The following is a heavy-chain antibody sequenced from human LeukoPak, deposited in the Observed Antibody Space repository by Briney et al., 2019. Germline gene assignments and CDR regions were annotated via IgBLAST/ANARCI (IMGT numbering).Heavy chain of an antibody. CDR3: ARVTNIFAVVGSYYDFWSGYSPRWYYYGMDV. V-gene: IGHV1-69*05. CDR1: GGTFSSYA. CDR2: IIPIFGTA. Sequence: SVKVSCKASGGTFSSYAISWVRQAPGQGLEWMGGIIPIFGTASYAQKLQGRVTMTTDTSTSTAYMELRSLRSDDTAVYYCARVTNIFAVVGSYYDFWSGYSPRWYYYGMDVWGQGTTVTVSS. J-gene: IGHJ6*02. D-gene: IGHD3-3*01.